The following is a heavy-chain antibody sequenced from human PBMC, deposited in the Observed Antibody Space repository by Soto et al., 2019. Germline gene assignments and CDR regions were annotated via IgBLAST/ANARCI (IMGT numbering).Heavy chain of an antibody. J-gene: IGHJ6*02. V-gene: IGHV3-33*01. CDR2: ILNDGSNR. CDR3: ARDDEYSGNGMDV. Sequence: QVQLVESGGGVVQPGRSLRLSCAASEFTFSNYGMHWVRQVPGKGLEWVAVILNDGSNRYKADSVKDRFTISRDNSKNTLYLQMNSLRAEDTAVYYCARDDEYSGNGMDVWGQGTTVTVS. CDR1: EFTFSNYG. D-gene: IGHD3-10*01.